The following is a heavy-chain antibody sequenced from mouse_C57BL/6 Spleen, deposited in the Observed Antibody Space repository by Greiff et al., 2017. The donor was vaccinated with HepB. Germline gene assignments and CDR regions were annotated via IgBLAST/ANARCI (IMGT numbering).Heavy chain of an antibody. J-gene: IGHJ4*01. V-gene: IGHV1-55*01. Sequence: QVQLQQSGAELVKPGASVKMSCKASGYTFTSYWITWVKQRPGQGLEWIGDIYPGSGSTNYNEKFKSKATLTVDTSSSTAYMQLSSLTSEDSAVYYCARDSGFYAMDYWGQGTSVTVSS. CDR3: ARDSGFYAMDY. D-gene: IGHD1-3*01. CDR2: IYPGSGST. CDR1: GYTFTSYW.